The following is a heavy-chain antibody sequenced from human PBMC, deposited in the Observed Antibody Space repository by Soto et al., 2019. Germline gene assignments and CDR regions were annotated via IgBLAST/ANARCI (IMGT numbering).Heavy chain of an antibody. CDR3: ARATQSYYDTSGYYSYVH. D-gene: IGHD3-22*01. V-gene: IGHV3-30-3*01. Sequence: GGSLRLSCAASGFTFSSYAMHWVRQAPGKGLEWVAVISYDGSNKYYADSVKGRFTISRDNAKSSLYLQMNNLRAEDTAFYFCARATQSYYDTSGYYSYVHWGQGAQVTVSS. J-gene: IGHJ4*02. CDR2: ISYDGSNK. CDR1: GFTFSSYA.